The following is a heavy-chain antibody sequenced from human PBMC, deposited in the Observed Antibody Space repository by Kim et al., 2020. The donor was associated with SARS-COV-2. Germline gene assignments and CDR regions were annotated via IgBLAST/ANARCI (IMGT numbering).Heavy chain of an antibody. CDR1: NYTFTHYG. CDR2: ITTYSGAT. J-gene: IGHJ6*02. D-gene: IGHD2-2*03. CDR3: ARVDKARGASMDF. Sequence: ASVKVSCKASNYTFTHYGISWVRQAPGQGLEWMGWITTYSGATDYAQKLQGRVIMTADTSTITAFMELRTLASDDTAVSYCARVDKARGASMDFWVRGTT. V-gene: IGHV1-18*01.